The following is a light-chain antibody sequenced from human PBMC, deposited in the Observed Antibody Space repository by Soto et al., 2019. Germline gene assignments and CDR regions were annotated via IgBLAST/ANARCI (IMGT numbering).Light chain of an antibody. CDR1: SSDVGSYNL. Sequence: QSVLTQPASVSGSPGQSITISCTGTSSDVGSYNLVSWYQQHPGKAPKLMIYEVSKRPSGVSNRFSGSKSGNTASLTISGLQAEDEADYYCCSYAGSSIFNVFGTGTKVTVL. V-gene: IGLV2-23*02. CDR3: CSYAGSSIFNV. J-gene: IGLJ1*01. CDR2: EVS.